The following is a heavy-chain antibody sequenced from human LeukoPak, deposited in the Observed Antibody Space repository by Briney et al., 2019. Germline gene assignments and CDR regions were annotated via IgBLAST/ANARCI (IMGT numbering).Heavy chain of an antibody. D-gene: IGHD6-6*01. Sequence: GSLRLSCTASGFSFSGHWMHWARQLPGKGLVWVSRISPTGSTTSYADSVKGRFTVSRDNAKNTLYLQVNNLRAEDTAVYYCARGPNSNWSGLDFRGQGTLLTVSS. V-gene: IGHV3-74*01. CDR2: ISPTGSTT. CDR3: ARGPNSNWSGLDF. CDR1: GFSFSGHW. J-gene: IGHJ4*02.